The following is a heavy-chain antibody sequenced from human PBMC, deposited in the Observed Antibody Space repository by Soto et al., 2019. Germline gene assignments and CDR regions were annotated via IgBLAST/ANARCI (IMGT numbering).Heavy chain of an antibody. Sequence: SETLSLTCTVSGGSISSSSYYWGWIRQPPGKGLEWIGSIYYSGSTYYNPSLKSRVTISVDTSKNQFSLKLSSVTAADTAVYYCARDQEPYCGGDCSLGFDPWGQGTLVTVSS. CDR1: GGSISSSSYY. J-gene: IGHJ5*02. CDR2: IYYSGST. V-gene: IGHV4-39*07. D-gene: IGHD2-21*02. CDR3: ARDQEPYCGGDCSLGFDP.